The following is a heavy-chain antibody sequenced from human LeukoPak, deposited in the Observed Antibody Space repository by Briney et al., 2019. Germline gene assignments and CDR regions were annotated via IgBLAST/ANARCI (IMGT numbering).Heavy chain of an antibody. CDR2: IYTGGST. V-gene: IGHV3-53*01. CDR1: GFTFSSYS. J-gene: IGHJ4*02. Sequence: GGSLRLSCAASGFTFSSYSMNWVRQAPGKGLEWVSVIYTGGSTYSADSVKGRFTISRDNSKSTLFLQMNSLRAEDTALYYCASATEDLSYFDYWGQGTLVTVSS. CDR3: ASATEDLSYFDY.